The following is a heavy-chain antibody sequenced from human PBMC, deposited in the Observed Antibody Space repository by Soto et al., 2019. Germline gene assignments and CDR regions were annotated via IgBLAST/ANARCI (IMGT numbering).Heavy chain of an antibody. V-gene: IGHV1-18*01. CDR1: GYTFTTYA. CDR2: ISAYNGNT. J-gene: IGHJ5*02. D-gene: IGHD6-13*01. Sequence: QVQLVQSGAEVKKPGASVKVSCKASGYTFTTYAINWVRQAPGQGLEWMGWISAYNGNTKYAQKLQGRVTMTTDTSTSPSDVELRSMRSRGTAVQYCATDRAAVRPGWFDPRGQGTLVTVPS. CDR3: ATDRAAVRPGWFDP.